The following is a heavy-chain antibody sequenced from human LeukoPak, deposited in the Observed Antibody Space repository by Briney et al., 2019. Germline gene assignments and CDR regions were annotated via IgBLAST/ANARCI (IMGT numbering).Heavy chain of an antibody. V-gene: IGHV3-7*01. CDR3: ARLGPYAHNTFEI. CDR2: IKQDESEK. CDR1: GFTFNNYW. Sequence: GGSLRLSCAASGFTFNNYWMTWVRQAPGKGLEWVANIKQDESEKYYVDSVKGRFTISRDNAKNSLYLQMNSLRAEDAAVYYCARLGPYAHNTFEIWGQGTMVTVSS. J-gene: IGHJ3*02. D-gene: IGHD2-2*01.